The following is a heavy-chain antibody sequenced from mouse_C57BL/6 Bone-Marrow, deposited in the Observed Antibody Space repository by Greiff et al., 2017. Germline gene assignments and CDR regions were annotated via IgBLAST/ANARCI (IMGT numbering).Heavy chain of an antibody. V-gene: IGHV2-9-1*01. CDR2: IWTGGGT. CDR1: GFSLTSYA. Sequence: VKLQESGPGLVAPSQSLSITCTVSGFSLTSYAITWVRQPPGKGLEWIGVIWTGGGTNYNSATKSRLSISKDNSKSQDFLKMNSLLAEDTARYYCASYSNASAFDVWGTGTTVTVSS. CDR3: ASYSNASAFDV. D-gene: IGHD2-5*01. J-gene: IGHJ1*03.